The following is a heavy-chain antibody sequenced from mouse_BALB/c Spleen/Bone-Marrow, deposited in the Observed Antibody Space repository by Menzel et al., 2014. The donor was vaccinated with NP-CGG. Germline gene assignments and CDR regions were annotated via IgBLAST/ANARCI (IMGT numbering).Heavy chain of an antibody. Sequence: VQLQQSGPELVKPGASVKMSCKASGYTFTSYVMHWVKQKPGQGLEWIGYINPYNDGTKYNEKFKGKATLTSVKSSSTAYMELSSLTSEDSAVYYCARRGYDEGYYAMDYWGQGTSVTVSS. CDR1: GYTFTSYV. J-gene: IGHJ4*01. CDR3: ARRGYDEGYYAMDY. D-gene: IGHD2-14*01. V-gene: IGHV1-14*01. CDR2: INPYNDGT.